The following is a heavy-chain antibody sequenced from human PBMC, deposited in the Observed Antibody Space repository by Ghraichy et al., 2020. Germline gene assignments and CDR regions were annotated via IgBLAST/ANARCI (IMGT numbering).Heavy chain of an antibody. J-gene: IGHJ4*02. CDR2: INPNSGGT. Sequence: ASVKVSCKASGYTFTGYYMHWVRQAPGQGLEWMGRINPNSGGTNYAQKFQGRVTMTRDTSISTAYMELSRLRSDDTAVYYSARGKTYDFWSGPTSYYFDYWGQGTLVTVSS. CDR1: GYTFTGYY. CDR3: ARGKTYDFWSGPTSYYFDY. V-gene: IGHV1-2*06. D-gene: IGHD3-3*01.